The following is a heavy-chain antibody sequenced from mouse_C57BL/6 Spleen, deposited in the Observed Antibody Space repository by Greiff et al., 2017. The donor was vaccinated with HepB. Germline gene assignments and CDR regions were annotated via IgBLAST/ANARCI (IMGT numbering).Heavy chain of an antibody. Sequence: EVQLQQSGAELVRPGASVKLSCTASGFNIKDDYMHWVKQRPEQGLEWIGWIDPETGDTEYASKFQGKATITADTSSNTAYLQLSSLTSEDTAVYYCTTRFSRFAYWGQGTLVTVSA. V-gene: IGHV14-4*01. CDR2: IDPETGDT. J-gene: IGHJ3*01. CDR1: GFNIKDDY. D-gene: IGHD2-14*01. CDR3: TTRFSRFAY.